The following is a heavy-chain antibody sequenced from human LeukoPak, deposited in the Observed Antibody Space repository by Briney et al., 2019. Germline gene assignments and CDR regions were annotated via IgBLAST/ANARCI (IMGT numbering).Heavy chain of an antibody. J-gene: IGHJ6*02. CDR2: FDPEDGET. Sequence: GASVNVSCKVSGYTLTKLSMHWVRQAPGKGLEWMGGFDPEDGETIYAQKFQGRLTMTEDTSTDTVYMELSSLRSEDTAVYYCTTGDRSSTSTGGMDLWGQGTTVTVSS. CDR3: TTGDRSSTSTGGMDL. D-gene: IGHD2-2*01. CDR1: GYTLTKLS. V-gene: IGHV1-24*01.